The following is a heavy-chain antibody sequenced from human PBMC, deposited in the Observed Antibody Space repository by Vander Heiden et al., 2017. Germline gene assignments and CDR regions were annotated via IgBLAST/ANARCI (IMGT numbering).Heavy chain of an antibody. J-gene: IGHJ4*02. V-gene: IGHV4-34*01. Sequence: QVQLQQWGAGLLKPSETLSLTCAVYGGSFSGYYWSWIRQPPGKGLEWIGEINHSGSTNYNPSIKSRVTRSVDTSKNQFSLKLSSVTAADTAVYYCARGKWELLNYWGQGTLVTVSS. CDR1: GGSFSGYY. CDR3: ARGKWELLNY. D-gene: IGHD1-26*01. CDR2: INHSGST.